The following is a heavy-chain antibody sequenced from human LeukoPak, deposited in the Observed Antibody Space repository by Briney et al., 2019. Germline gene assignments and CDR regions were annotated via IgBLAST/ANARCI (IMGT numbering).Heavy chain of an antibody. CDR2: TYYTSKWYN. Sequence: LQTLSLTCAISGDSVSSNRAACNWFRQSPSRGLEWLGRTYYTSKWYNDYAVSVKSRITVNPDTPKNQFSLHLNSVTPEDTAVYYCARQGFRRFDPWGQGTLVTVSS. CDR1: GDSVSSNRAA. CDR3: ARQGFRRFDP. V-gene: IGHV6-1*01. J-gene: IGHJ5*02. D-gene: IGHD3-3*01.